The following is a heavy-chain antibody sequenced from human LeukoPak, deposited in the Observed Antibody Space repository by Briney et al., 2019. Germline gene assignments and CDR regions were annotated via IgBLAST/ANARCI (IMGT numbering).Heavy chain of an antibody. Sequence: ASVKVSCKASGGTFRNYAITWVRQAPGQGLEWMGRSTPTFGTSDYSQKLHGRVTITMDDSAATAYMELSRLRSDDTAVYYCAREAAGSSSYYYKHMDVWGQGTTITVSS. CDR1: GGTFRNYA. J-gene: IGHJ6*03. CDR2: STPTFGTS. D-gene: IGHD6-25*01. CDR3: AREAAGSSSYYYKHMDV. V-gene: IGHV1-69*05.